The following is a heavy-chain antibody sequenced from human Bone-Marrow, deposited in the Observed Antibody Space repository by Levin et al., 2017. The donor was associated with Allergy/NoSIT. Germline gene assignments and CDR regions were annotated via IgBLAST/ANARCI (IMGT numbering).Heavy chain of an antibody. CDR3: ARASIVADFDS. CDR1: GFTVSGNY. D-gene: IGHD6-13*01. Sequence: SCEASGFTVSGNYMSWVRLAPGKGLEWISVVDTGGNTYYADSVKGRFTVSRDISKDTLILQMNSLTAEDTAVYYCARASIVADFDSWGQGTLVTVSS. CDR2: VDTGGNT. J-gene: IGHJ4*02. V-gene: IGHV3-53*01.